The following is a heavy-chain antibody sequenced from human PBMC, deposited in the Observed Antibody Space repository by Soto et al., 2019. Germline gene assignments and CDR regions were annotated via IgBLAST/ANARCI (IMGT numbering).Heavy chain of an antibody. CDR1: GGSISSYH. Sequence: TLSLTCTGSGGSISSYHSSWIRQPPGKGLEWIGYVYYTGTTTYSPSLKSRVTISVDTSMNQISLKLSSVTAADTAFYYCARLGGYYQSLDTWGQGTLVTVSS. J-gene: IGHJ5*02. V-gene: IGHV4-59*08. CDR3: ARLGGYYQSLDT. CDR2: VYYTGTT. D-gene: IGHD3-22*01.